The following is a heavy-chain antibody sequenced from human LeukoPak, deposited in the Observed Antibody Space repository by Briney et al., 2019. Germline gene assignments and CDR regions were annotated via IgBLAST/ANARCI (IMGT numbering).Heavy chain of an antibody. V-gene: IGHV4-34*01. J-gene: IGHJ4*02. CDR3: ARDYDRSGNLRLPPGLFVPFDFGY. CDR1: GGSFSGYY. CDR2: INHSGST. D-gene: IGHD3-22*01. Sequence: ASETLSLTCAVYGGSFSGYYWSWIRQPPGKGLEWIGEINHSGSTNYNPSLKSRVTISVDTSKNQFSLKLSSVTAADTAVYYCARDYDRSGNLRLPPGLFVPFDFGYWGQGTLVTVSS.